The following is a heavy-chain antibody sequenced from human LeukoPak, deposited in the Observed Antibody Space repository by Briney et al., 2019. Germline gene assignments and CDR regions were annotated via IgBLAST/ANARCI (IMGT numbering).Heavy chain of an antibody. CDR2: SQYSGSI. V-gene: IGHV4-39*01. CDR3: ARLSRYYDRSSYFFDDY. Sequence: SETLSLTCTVSGGSIGSGPYYWGWLRQPRGKGLDGIGTSQYSGSIYYSPSLKRRFTISVHTAKNQCSLRLTSVTAADTAVYYCARLSRYYDRSSYFFDDYWGQGTLVTVSS. CDR1: GGSIGSGPYY. J-gene: IGHJ4*02. D-gene: IGHD3-22*01.